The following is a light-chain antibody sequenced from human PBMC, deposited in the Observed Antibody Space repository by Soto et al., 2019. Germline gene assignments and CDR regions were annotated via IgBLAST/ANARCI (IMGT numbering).Light chain of an antibody. CDR3: MQAPPAPLK. CDR1: QSLLHSNGYNY. J-gene: IGKJ1*01. V-gene: IGKV2-28*01. Sequence: DIVVTQSPLSLPVTPGEPASISCRSSQSLLHSNGYNYLDWYLQKPGQSPQLLIYLGSNRASGVPDRFSGSGSGTDFTLKTSRVEAEDGGLYYCMQAPPAPLKFGQGTKVEI. CDR2: LGS.